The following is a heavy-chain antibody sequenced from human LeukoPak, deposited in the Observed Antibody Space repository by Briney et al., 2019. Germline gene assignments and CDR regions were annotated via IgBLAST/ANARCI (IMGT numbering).Heavy chain of an antibody. Sequence: SQTLSLTCTVSGGSISSYYWSWIRQPPGKGLEWIGYIYYSGSTNYNPSLKSRVTISVDTSKNQFSLKLSSVTAADTAVYYCARVKYNYDSSGYSPAFDYWGQGTLVTVSS. V-gene: IGHV4-59*01. D-gene: IGHD3-22*01. J-gene: IGHJ4*02. CDR2: IYYSGST. CDR1: GGSISSYY. CDR3: ARVKYNYDSSGYSPAFDY.